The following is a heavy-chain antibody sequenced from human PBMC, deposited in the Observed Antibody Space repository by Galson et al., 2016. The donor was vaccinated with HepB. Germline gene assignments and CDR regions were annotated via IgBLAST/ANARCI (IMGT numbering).Heavy chain of an antibody. Sequence: SLRLXCAASGXXFTXXXMTXXXQAXXKGLEXVGXINVDETEKYYVDSVRGRLTVSRDNAKNSLYLQXNSLTVEDTAVYYCARDRGWNNCDYWGQGXPVTVXS. CDR2: INVDETEK. D-gene: IGHD1/OR15-1a*01. CDR1: GXXFTXXX. CDR3: ARDRGWNNCDY. V-gene: IGHV3-7*01. J-gene: IGHJ4*02.